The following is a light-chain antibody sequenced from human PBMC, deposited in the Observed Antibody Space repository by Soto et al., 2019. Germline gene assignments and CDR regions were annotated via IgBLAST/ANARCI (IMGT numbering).Light chain of an antibody. V-gene: IGKV3D-11*01. CDR2: DAS. CDR1: QGVSSY. Sequence: EIVLRQSPATLSLSPGERATLSCRASQGVSSYLAWYQQKPGQAPRLLIYDASNRATGIPARFSGSGPGTDFTLTISSLEPEDFAVYYCQQRSNFTFGQGTRLEI. CDR3: QQRSNFT. J-gene: IGKJ5*01.